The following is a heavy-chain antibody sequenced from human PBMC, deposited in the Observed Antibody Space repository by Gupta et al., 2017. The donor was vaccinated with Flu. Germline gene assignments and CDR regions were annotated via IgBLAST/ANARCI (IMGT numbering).Heavy chain of an antibody. D-gene: IGHD3-22*01. CDR3: ATWVDPHYDRSASYRGHFQH. V-gene: IGHV1-24*01. CDR2: LDPEDGGT. Sequence: GLEWMGGLDPEDGGTIDAQKFQGRVTMTEDTSTDTQYMELSSLRSEDTAVYYCATWVDPHYDRSASYRGHFQHWGQGTLVTVSS. J-gene: IGHJ1*01.